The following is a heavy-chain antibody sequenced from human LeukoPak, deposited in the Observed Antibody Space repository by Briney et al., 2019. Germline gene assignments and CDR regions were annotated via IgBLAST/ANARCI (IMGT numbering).Heavy chain of an antibody. CDR1: GFTFSSFG. J-gene: IGHJ4*02. D-gene: IGHD2-2*03. V-gene: IGHV3-33*01. CDR3: AREHMDPNYFDY. Sequence: GRSLRLSCAASGFTFSSFGMHWVRQAPGKGLEWVALIWFDGSNKYYADSAKGRFTITRDNSKNTLYLQMNSLRAEDTAVYYCAREHMDPNYFDYWGQGTLVTVSS. CDR2: IWFDGSNK.